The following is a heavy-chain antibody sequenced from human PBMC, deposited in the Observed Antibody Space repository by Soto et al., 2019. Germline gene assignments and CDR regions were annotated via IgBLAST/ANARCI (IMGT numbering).Heavy chain of an antibody. V-gene: IGHV3-33*01. CDR3: ARGRVYASWELDFDY. J-gene: IGHJ4*02. D-gene: IGHD2-8*01. CDR1: GFTFSSYG. CDR2: IWYDGSNK. Sequence: QVQLVESGGGVVQPGRSLRLSCAASGFTFSSYGMHWVRQAPGKGLEWVAVIWYDGSNKYYADSVKGRFTISRDNSKNTLYLQMNSLRAEDTAVYYCARGRVYASWELDFDYWGQGTLVTVSS.